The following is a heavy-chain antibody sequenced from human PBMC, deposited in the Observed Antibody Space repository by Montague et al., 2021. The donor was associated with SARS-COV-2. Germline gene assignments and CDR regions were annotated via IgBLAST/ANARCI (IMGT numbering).Heavy chain of an antibody. CDR2: ISSSGYT. CDR1: GGSIRSSSFY. CDR3: AREYDDYLDF. V-gene: IGHV4-39*01. J-gene: IGHJ4*02. D-gene: IGHD3-3*01. Sequence: SETLSLTCTVSGGSIRSSSFYWGWIRQPPGKGLEWIGSISSSGYTYYNPSLKSRVTIFLDTSKNQFSLKLSSVTAADTAVYYCAREYDDYLDFLGQGNLVTVSS.